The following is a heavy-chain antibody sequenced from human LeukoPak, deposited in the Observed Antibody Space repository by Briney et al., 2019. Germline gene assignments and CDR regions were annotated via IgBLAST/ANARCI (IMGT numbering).Heavy chain of an antibody. D-gene: IGHD3-10*01. CDR1: GFTVSSDY. J-gene: IGHJ4*02. V-gene: IGHV3-53*01. CDR2: IYSAGNT. Sequence: GGSLRLSCAASGFTVSSDYMSWVRQAPGKGLEWVSVIYSAGNTFYADSVKGRFTISRDNSKNTLYLQMNNLRAEDTVVYYCVRDLPHITGWAFYFGYWGQGTLVTVSS. CDR3: VRDLPHITGWAFYFGY.